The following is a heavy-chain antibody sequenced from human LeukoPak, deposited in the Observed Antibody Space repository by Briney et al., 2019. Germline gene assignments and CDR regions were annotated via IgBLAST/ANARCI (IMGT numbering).Heavy chain of an antibody. Sequence: GGPRRFSGAASGFTFSSYAMHWVRQAPGKGLEWVAVISYDGSNKYYADSVKGRFTISRDNSKNTLYLQMNSLRAEDTTVYYCARVPERLGSVYWGQGTLVTVSS. CDR2: ISYDGSNK. CDR1: GFTFSSYA. D-gene: IGHD3-16*01. CDR3: ARVPERLGSVY. V-gene: IGHV3-30*04. J-gene: IGHJ4*02.